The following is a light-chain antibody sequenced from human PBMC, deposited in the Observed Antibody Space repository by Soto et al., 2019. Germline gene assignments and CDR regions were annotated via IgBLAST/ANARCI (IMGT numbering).Light chain of an antibody. Sequence: EIVLTQSPGTLSLSPGERATLSCRASQSVSSSYLVWYQQKPGQAPTLLIYGASTRATGIPDRFSGSGSGRDFTLTISRLEPEDFAVYYCQQYGNSPWTCGQGTKVEI. V-gene: IGKV3-20*01. CDR2: GAS. CDR3: QQYGNSPWT. J-gene: IGKJ1*01. CDR1: QSVSSSY.